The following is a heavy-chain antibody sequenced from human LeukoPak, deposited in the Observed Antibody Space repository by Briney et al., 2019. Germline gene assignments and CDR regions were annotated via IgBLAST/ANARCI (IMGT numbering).Heavy chain of an antibody. CDR2: ISRSSRHL. CDR1: GFTFSDYS. CDR3: VRDLMAMGATTAYLHQ. V-gene: IGHV3-21*01. J-gene: IGHJ1*01. Sequence: GGSLTLSCAASGFTFSDYSMNWVRQAPGKGLEWVSSISRSSRHLYYGGSVKGRSSISRDDAKNSLHLQMNSLRAEDTAVYYCVRDLMAMGATTAYLHQWGQGTLVTVSS. D-gene: IGHD1-26*01.